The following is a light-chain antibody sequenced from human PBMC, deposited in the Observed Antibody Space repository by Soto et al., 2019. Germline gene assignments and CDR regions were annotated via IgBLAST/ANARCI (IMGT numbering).Light chain of an antibody. Sequence: QSALTQPRSVSGSPGQSVTLSCTGTSSDVGGYNYVSWYQQHPGKAPKLMIDDVNKRPSGVPDRLSGYRSGNTASLTISGLKAEDDADYYCCSYAGSYTWVFGGGTKLTVL. V-gene: IGLV2-11*01. CDR3: CSYAGSYTWV. CDR2: DVN. CDR1: SSDVGGYNY. J-gene: IGLJ3*02.